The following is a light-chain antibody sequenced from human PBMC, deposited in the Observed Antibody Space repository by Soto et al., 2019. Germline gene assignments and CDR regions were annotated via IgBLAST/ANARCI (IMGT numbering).Light chain of an antibody. CDR3: QQYNNWPPAWT. CDR2: GAS. V-gene: IGKV3-15*01. Sequence: EIVMTQSPATLSVSPGERATLSCRAIQSISSKLAWYQQKPGQSPRLLIYGASTRATGIPARFSGSGSGTQFTLTISSLQSEDFAVYYCQQYNNWPPAWTFGQGTKVDI. CDR1: QSISSK. J-gene: IGKJ1*01.